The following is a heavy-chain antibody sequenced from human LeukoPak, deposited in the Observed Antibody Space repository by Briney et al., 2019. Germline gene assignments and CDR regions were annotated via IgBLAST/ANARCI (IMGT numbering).Heavy chain of an antibody. J-gene: IGHJ6*03. CDR1: GYTFTGYY. Sequence: PGASVKVSCKAFGYTFTGYYMYWVRQAPGQGLELMGWINPNSGGTNYAQKFQGRVTMTRDSSISTAYMELSRLRSDDTAVYYCARDYYGAGSYYGHMDVWGKGTTVTVSS. CDR3: ARDYYGAGSYYGHMDV. V-gene: IGHV1-2*02. CDR2: INPNSGGT. D-gene: IGHD3-10*01.